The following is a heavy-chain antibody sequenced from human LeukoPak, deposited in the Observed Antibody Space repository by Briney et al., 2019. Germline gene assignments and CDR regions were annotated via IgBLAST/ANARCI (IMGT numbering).Heavy chain of an antibody. CDR2: IIPIFGTA. Sequence: ASVKVSCKASGGTFSSYAISWVRQAPGQGLEWMGGIIPIFGTANYAQKFQGRVTITADKSTSTAYMELSSLRSEDTAVYYCARYPRGGYDGYYYYMDVWGKGTTVTVSS. J-gene: IGHJ6*03. D-gene: IGHD5-12*01. V-gene: IGHV1-69*06. CDR1: GGTFSSYA. CDR3: ARYPRGGYDGYYYYMDV.